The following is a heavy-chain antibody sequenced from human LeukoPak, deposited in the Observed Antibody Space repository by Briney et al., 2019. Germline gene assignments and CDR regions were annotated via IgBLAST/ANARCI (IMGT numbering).Heavy chain of an antibody. CDR2: IYPGDSDT. V-gene: IGHV5-51*01. Sequence: GESLKISCKGSGYSFTSYWIGWVRQMPXXXXXXMGIIYPGDSDTRYSPSFQGQVTISADKSISTAYLQWSSLKASDTAMYYCARYGGNPQRFDYWGQGTLVTVSS. D-gene: IGHD4-23*01. CDR1: GYSFTSYW. J-gene: IGHJ4*02. CDR3: ARYGGNPQRFDY.